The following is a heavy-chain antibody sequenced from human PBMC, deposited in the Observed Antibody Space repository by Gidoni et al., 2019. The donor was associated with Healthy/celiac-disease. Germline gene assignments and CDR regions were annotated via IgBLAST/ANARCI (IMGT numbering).Heavy chain of an antibody. J-gene: IGHJ3*02. CDR1: GRPISSGGYY. CDR2: IYYSGST. D-gene: IGHD1-7*01. V-gene: IGHV4-31*03. CDR3: AREGWNYKTAFDI. Sequence: QVQLQESGPGLVKPSQPLSLTCTVSGRPISSGGYYWSWIRQHPGKGLEWIGYIYYSGSTYYNPSLKSRVTISVDTSKNQFSLKLSSVTAADTAVYYCAREGWNYKTAFDIWGQGTMVTVSS.